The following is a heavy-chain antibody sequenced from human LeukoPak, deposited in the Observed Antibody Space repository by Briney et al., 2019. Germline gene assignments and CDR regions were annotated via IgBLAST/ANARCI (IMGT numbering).Heavy chain of an antibody. J-gene: IGHJ6*02. CDR1: GFTFSSYA. CDR3: AKDQSIAARPWYYGMDV. Sequence: GGSLRLSCAASGFTFSSYAMSWVRQAPREGLEWVSAISGSGGSTYYADSVKGRFTISRDNSKNTLYLQMNSLRAEDTAVYYCAKDQSIAARPWYYGMDVWGQGTTVTVSS. D-gene: IGHD6-6*01. V-gene: IGHV3-23*01. CDR2: ISGSGGST.